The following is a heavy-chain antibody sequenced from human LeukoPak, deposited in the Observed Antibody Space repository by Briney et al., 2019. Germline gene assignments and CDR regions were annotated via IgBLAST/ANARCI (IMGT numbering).Heavy chain of an antibody. CDR2: IYYSGST. D-gene: IGHD4-17*01. CDR3: ARDPYGDYSGWFDP. V-gene: IGHV4-31*03. J-gene: IGHJ5*02. Sequence: PSQTLPLTCTVSGGSISSGGYYWSWIRQHPGKGLEWIGYIYYSGSTYYNPSLKSRVTISVDTSKNQFSLKLSSVTAADTAVYYCARDPYGDYSGWFDPWGQGTLVTVSS. CDR1: GGSISSGGYY.